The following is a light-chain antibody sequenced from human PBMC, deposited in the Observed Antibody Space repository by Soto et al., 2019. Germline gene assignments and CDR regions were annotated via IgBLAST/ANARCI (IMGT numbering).Light chain of an antibody. J-gene: IGKJ1*01. CDR3: QHNDSTPPT. V-gene: IGKV1-39*01. CDR2: GAS. CDR1: QSIGSN. Sequence: DIQMTQSPSSLSASVGDSVTLTCRASQSIGSNLNWYQQKPGKAPKVLIYGASTLQSGVPSRFSGSGSGTDFALTISSLQPEDFATYYCQHNDSTPPTFGQGTKVEFK.